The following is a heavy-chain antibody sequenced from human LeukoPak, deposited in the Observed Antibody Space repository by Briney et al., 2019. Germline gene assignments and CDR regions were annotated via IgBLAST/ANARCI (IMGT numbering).Heavy chain of an antibody. CDR1: GFTFSSYW. D-gene: IGHD1-26*01. J-gene: IGHJ4*02. CDR3: AGVYSGVYFDF. Sequence: GGSLRLSCAASGFTFSSYWMHWVRQTPGKGLVWVSRINSDGSSTSYADSVKGRFTISRDNAKNTLYLQMNSLRAEDTAVYYCAGVYSGVYFDFWGQGTLVTVSS. CDR2: INSDGSST. V-gene: IGHV3-74*01.